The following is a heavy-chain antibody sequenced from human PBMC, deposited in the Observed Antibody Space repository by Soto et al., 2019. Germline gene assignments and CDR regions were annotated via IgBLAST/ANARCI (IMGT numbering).Heavy chain of an antibody. V-gene: IGHV1-69*14. Sequence: QVQLVQSGAEVKKPGSSVKVSCKASGGTFSSYAISWVRQAPGQGLEWMGGIIPIFGTADYAQKFQGRVTITPDKXTSTAYVELSSLRSEDTAVYYCAKNPENYYYGMDVWGQGTTVTVSS. CDR3: AKNPENYYYGMDV. CDR1: GGTFSSYA. CDR2: IIPIFGTA. J-gene: IGHJ6*02.